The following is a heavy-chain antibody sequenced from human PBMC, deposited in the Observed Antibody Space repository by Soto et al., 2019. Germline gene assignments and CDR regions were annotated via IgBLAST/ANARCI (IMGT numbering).Heavy chain of an antibody. J-gene: IGHJ5*02. CDR1: GFSFSSYA. Sequence: GGSLRLSCAASGFSFSSYAMHWVRQAPGKGLEWVAVISYDGSNKYYADSVKGRFTISRDNSKNTMYLQMNSLRAEDTAVYYCARDNGRAGSFDPWGQGTLVTVSS. CDR2: ISYDGSNK. D-gene: IGHD6-13*01. V-gene: IGHV3-30-3*01. CDR3: ARDNGRAGSFDP.